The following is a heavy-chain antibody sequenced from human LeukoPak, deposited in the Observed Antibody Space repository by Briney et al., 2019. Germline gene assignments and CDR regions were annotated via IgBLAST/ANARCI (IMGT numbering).Heavy chain of an antibody. CDR1: GFTFSSYA. V-gene: IGHV3-23*01. Sequence: GGSLRLSCAASGFTFSSYAMSWVRQAPGKGLEWVSAISGSGGSTYYADSVKGRFTISRDNSKNTLYLQMNSLRADDTAVYYCARGPDCSGGSCYPGRFDYWGQGTLVTVSS. D-gene: IGHD2-15*01. CDR3: ARGPDCSGGSCYPGRFDY. J-gene: IGHJ4*02. CDR2: ISGSGGST.